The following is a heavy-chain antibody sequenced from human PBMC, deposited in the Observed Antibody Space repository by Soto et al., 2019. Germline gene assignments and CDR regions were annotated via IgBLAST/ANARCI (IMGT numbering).Heavy chain of an antibody. J-gene: IGHJ3*02. Sequence: ASVKVSCKASGYTFTTYGISWVRQAPGQGLEWMGWISTYNGNTNYAQKFQSRVTMTTDTPTSTAYMELRSLRSDDTAVYYCARGGSSSWYGAFDSWGKGNMVIVSS. CDR1: GYTFTTYG. V-gene: IGHV1-18*04. CDR2: ISTYNGNT. CDR3: ARGGSSSWYGAFDS. D-gene: IGHD6-13*01.